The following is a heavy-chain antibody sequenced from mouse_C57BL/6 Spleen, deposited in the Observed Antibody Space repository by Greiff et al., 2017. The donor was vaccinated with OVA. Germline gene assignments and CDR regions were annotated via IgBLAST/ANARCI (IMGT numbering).Heavy chain of an antibody. CDR2: IRNKANGYTT. Sequence: RVESGGGLVQPGGSLSLSCAASGFTFTDYYMSWVRQPPGKALEWLGFIRNKANGYTTEYSASVKGRFTISRDNSQSILYLQMNALRAEDSATYYCARFTGGYFDVWGTGTTVTVSS. CDR3: ARFTGGYFDV. J-gene: IGHJ1*03. CDR1: GFTFTDYY. V-gene: IGHV7-3*01.